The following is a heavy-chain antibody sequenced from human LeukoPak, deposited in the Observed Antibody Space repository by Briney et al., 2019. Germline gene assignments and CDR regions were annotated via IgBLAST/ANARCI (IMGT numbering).Heavy chain of an antibody. V-gene: IGHV1-46*01. CDR2: INPTGGST. CDR3: ARESGSYYDP. D-gene: IGHD1-26*01. Sequence: ASVKVSCKASGYTFPSYFMHWVRQAPGQGLEWMGIINPTGGSTTYAQKFQGRVTMTRDTSTSTVYMELSSLRSDDTAVYYCARESGSYYDPWGQGTLVTVSS. J-gene: IGHJ5*02. CDR1: GYTFPSYF.